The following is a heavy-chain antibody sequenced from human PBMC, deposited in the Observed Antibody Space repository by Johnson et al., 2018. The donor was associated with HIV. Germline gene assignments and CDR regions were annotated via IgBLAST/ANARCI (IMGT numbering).Heavy chain of an antibody. J-gene: IGHJ3*02. D-gene: IGHD2-8*01. Sequence: EVQLVESGGGLVQPGGSLRLSCAGSEFTFNSYWMSWVRQAPGEGLEWVATIKQDGSERYHVDSVKGRFTISRDNAKNSLYLQMNSLRADDTAVYYCARDYCTNAVCRLSDAFDIWGQGTMVSVSS. CDR1: EFTFNSYW. CDR2: IKQDGSER. V-gene: IGHV3-7*01. CDR3: ARDYCTNAVCRLSDAFDI.